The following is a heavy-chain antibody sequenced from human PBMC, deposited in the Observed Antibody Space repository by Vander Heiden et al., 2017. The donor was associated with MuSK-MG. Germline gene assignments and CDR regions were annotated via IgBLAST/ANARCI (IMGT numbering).Heavy chain of an antibody. CDR1: GYTFTSYW. J-gene: IGHJ6*02. V-gene: IGHV5-51*01. D-gene: IGHD1-26*01. CDR2: IYPGDSDT. Sequence: EVQLVQSGAEVKKPGESLKISCKGSGYTFTSYWIGWVRQMPGKGLEWMGIIYPGDSDTRYSPSFQGQVTISADKSISTAYLQWSSLKASDTAMYFCARGNIGFGGRSVTYYYGMDVWGQGTTVTVSS. CDR3: ARGNIGFGGRSVTYYYGMDV.